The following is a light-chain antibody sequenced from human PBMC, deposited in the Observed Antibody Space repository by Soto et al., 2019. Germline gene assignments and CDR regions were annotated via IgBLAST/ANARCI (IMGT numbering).Light chain of an antibody. V-gene: IGKV3-20*01. J-gene: IGKJ2*01. Sequence: EIVLVQSPGTLSLSPGERATLSCSASQSVTNNYLAWYQQKPGQAPRLLIYGASSRATGVPDRFSGSGSGTDFTLTIPKLEPEDFAVYYCQQSCVSPLMYTFGRGTKV. CDR1: QSVTNNY. CDR2: GAS. CDR3: QQSCVSPLMYT.